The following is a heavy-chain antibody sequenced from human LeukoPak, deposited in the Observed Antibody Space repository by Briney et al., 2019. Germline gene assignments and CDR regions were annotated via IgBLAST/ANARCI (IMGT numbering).Heavy chain of an antibody. D-gene: IGHD3-10*01. CDR3: ARAGTSIRGIKVY. Sequence: PGGSLRLSCAASGFKFDDYWMNWVRQAPGKGLEWVANIKEDGSEKYYVDSVKGRFTISRDNARNFLYLQMNSLRAEDTAVYYCARAGTSIRGIKVYRGQGTLVTVSS. V-gene: IGHV3-7*03. CDR1: GFKFDDYW. J-gene: IGHJ4*02. CDR2: IKEDGSEK.